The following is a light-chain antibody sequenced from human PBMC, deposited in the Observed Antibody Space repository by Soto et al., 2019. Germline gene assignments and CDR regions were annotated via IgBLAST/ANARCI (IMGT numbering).Light chain of an antibody. Sequence: EIVLKQSPGTLSLSPGERATLSCRASQSVSSSYLAWYQQKPGQAPRLLIYGASSRATGIPDRFSGSGSGTDFTLTISRLEPEDFAVYYCHQYDSSPLTFGGGTKAEIK. CDR1: QSVSSSY. J-gene: IGKJ4*01. CDR2: GAS. CDR3: HQYDSSPLT. V-gene: IGKV3-20*01.